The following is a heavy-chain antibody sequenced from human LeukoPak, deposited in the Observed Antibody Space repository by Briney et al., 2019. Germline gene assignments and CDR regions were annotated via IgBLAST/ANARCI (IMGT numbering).Heavy chain of an antibody. V-gene: IGHV3-64*01. D-gene: IGHD1-14*01. Sequence: GGSLRLPCAASGFTFSSYAMHWVRQAAGKGLEYVSAITSNGDKTYYGNSVKGRCTISRDNSKNTLYLQMGSLRIEDMAVYYCARGGATTLIDYWGQGTLVTVSS. CDR1: GFTFSSYA. CDR3: ARGGATTLIDY. J-gene: IGHJ4*02. CDR2: ITSNGDKT.